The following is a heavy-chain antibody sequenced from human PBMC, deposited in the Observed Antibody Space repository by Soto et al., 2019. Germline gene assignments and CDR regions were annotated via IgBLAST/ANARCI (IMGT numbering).Heavy chain of an antibody. D-gene: IGHD1-26*01. Sequence: GASVKVSCKASGFTFTNYYMHWVRQAPGQGLEWMGIISPSGDGTTYAQKFRGRVTMTRDTSASTVYMELRNLRSDDTAIYYCARESGATDLWGQGTLVTVSS. V-gene: IGHV1-46*01. CDR3: ARESGATDL. CDR2: ISPSGDGT. CDR1: GFTFTNYY. J-gene: IGHJ4*02.